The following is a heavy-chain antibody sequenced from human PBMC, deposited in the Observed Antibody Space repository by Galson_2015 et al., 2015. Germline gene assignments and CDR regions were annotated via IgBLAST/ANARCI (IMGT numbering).Heavy chain of an antibody. CDR3: ARETDSGGSSYPWFDP. CDR2: IIPIFGTA. CDR1: GGTFSSYA. Sequence: SVKVACKASGGTFSSYAISWVRQAPGQGLEWMGGIIPIFGTANYAQKFQGRVTITADESTSTAHMELSSLRSEDTAVYYCARETDSGGSSYPWFDPWGQGTLVTVSS. D-gene: IGHD2-15*01. V-gene: IGHV1-69*13. J-gene: IGHJ5*02.